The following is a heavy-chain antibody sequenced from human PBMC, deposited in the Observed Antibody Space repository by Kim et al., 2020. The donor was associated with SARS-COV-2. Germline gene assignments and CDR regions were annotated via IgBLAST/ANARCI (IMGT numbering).Heavy chain of an antibody. CDR1: GYTFTNYY. J-gene: IGHJ5*02. CDR2: INPRDGFT. CDR3: AREFCTYDVCSRKPHYFDP. V-gene: IGHV1-46*01. Sequence: ASVKVSCKASGYTFTNYYVHWVRQAPGQGLEWIGIINPRDGFTDYAQKFQGRVTMTRDTSTTTLYMELSSLRSEDTAMYYCAREFCTYDVCSRKPHYFDPWGQGTLVTVSS. D-gene: IGHD2-8*01.